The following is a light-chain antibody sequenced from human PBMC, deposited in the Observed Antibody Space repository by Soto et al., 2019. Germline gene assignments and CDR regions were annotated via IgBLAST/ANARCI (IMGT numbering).Light chain of an antibody. V-gene: IGLV2-11*01. CDR1: SSDVGGYNY. CDR2: DVS. Sequence: QSVLTQPRSVSGSPGQSVTISCTGTSSDVGGYNYVSWYQQHPGKAPKLMIYDVSKRPSGVPDRFSGSKSGNTASLTNSGLQAEDEADYYCCSYAGSYRWVFGGGTKLTVL. CDR3: CSYAGSYRWV. J-gene: IGLJ3*02.